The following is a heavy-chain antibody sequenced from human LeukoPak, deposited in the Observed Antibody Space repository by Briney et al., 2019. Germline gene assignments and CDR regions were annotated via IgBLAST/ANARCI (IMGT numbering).Heavy chain of an antibody. V-gene: IGHV4-39*07. CDR3: ARERLGSGSYLGGFDY. J-gene: IGHJ4*02. Sequence: PSETLSLTCTVSGGSISSSSYYWGWIRQPPGKGLEWIGSIYYSGSTYYNPSLKSRVTISVDTSKNQFSLKLSSVTAADTAVYYCARERLGSGSYLGGFDYWGQGTLVTVSS. CDR1: GGSISSSSYY. D-gene: IGHD3-10*01. CDR2: IYYSGST.